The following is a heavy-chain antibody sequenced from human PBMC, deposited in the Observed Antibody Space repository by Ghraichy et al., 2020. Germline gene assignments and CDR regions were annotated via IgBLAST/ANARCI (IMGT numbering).Heavy chain of an antibody. CDR1: GFTFSSYA. J-gene: IGHJ4*02. CDR3: AKEANGYSYDRYYFDY. D-gene: IGHD5-18*01. V-gene: IGHV3-23*01. CDR2: ISGSGGST. Sequence: GGSLRLSCAASGFTFSSYAMSWVRQAPGKGLEWVSAISGSGGSTYYADSVKGRFTISRDNSKNTLYLQMNSLRAEDTAVYYCAKEANGYSYDRYYFDYWGQGTLVTVSS.